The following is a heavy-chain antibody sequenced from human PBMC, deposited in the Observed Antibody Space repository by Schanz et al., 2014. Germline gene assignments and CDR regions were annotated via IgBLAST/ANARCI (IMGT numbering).Heavy chain of an antibody. D-gene: IGHD6-6*01. CDR3: AKVLKDHRIAGRPGWSDGMDV. CDR1: AFALNNYD. J-gene: IGHJ6*02. CDR2: IRGSGGST. V-gene: IGHV3-23*01. Sequence: DVQLLESGGGLVQPGGSLRLSCAASAFALNNYDMTWVRQAPGKGLEWVSCIRGSGGSTLYADSVQGRFTISRDDSKNMLYLQMNSLRAEDTAVYYCAKVLKDHRIAGRPGWSDGMDVWGQGTTVTVSS.